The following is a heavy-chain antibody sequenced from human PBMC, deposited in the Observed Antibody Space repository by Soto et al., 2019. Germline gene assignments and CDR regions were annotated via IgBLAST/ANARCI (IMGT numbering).Heavy chain of an antibody. D-gene: IGHD3-10*01. CDR1: GGSITNHY. CDR3: ARETSIRGLVYVSNRLET. CDR2: VDVRGST. V-gene: IGHV4-59*11. J-gene: IGHJ5*02. Sequence: QVHLQESGPGLVKPSETLSLTCTVSGGSITNHYWSWIRQPPGKGLEWIGYVDVRGSTNYSPSLKTRVTLSVATSGNRFSMCLNSVTAAATAVYSCARETSIRGLVYVSNRLETWGQGTLVIVSS.